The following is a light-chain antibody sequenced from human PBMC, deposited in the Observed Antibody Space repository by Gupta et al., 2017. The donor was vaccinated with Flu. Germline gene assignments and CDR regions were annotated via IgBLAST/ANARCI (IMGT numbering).Light chain of an antibody. CDR1: QNIRTY. Sequence: DIQMTQSPSSLSAFVGDRVTISCRASQNIRTYLTWYQQKPGKAPKFLIYAASNLQTGVPSRFSGTGSGTDFTLTISSLQPEDFAIYYCQQSYADPYTFGQGTKLEI. CDR3: QQSYADPYT. J-gene: IGKJ2*01. V-gene: IGKV1-39*01. CDR2: AAS.